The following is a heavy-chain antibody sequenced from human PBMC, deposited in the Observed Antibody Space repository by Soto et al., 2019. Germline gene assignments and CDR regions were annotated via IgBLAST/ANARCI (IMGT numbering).Heavy chain of an antibody. CDR1: GFTFSSYA. CDR3: ARDPHLKGRSSYYFDY. Sequence: QVQLVESGGGVVQPGRSLRLSCAASGFTFSSYAMHWVRQAPGKGLEWVAVISYDGSNKYYADSVKGRFTISRDNSKNTLYLQMNSLRAEDTAVYYCARDPHLKGRSSYYFDYWGQGTLVTVSS. J-gene: IGHJ4*02. V-gene: IGHV3-30-3*01. CDR2: ISYDGSNK. D-gene: IGHD6-6*01.